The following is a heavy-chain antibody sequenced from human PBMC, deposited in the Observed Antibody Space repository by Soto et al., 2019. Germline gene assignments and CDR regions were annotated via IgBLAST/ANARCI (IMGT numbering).Heavy chain of an antibody. D-gene: IGHD5-12*01. CDR3: VRVRYSAYDFGQ. Sequence: GGSLRLSCAASGFIFNTYGMHWVRQVPGKGLLWVSYINPDGSTTNYADSVKGRFAISRDNAKNTLYLQMNSLKVEDTAMYYCVRVRYSAYDFGQWGLGALVTVSS. J-gene: IGHJ4*02. V-gene: IGHV3-74*01. CDR2: INPDGSTT. CDR1: GFIFNTYG.